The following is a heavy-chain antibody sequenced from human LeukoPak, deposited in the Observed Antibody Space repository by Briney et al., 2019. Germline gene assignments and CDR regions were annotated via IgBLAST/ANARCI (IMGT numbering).Heavy chain of an antibody. CDR3: ARDKIAAAGLGDLDP. V-gene: IGHV4-39*07. J-gene: IGHJ5*02. Sequence: SETLSLTCTVSGGSISSSSYYWGWIRQPPGKGLEWIGSIYYSGSTYYNPSLKSRVTISVDTSKNQFSLKLSSVTAADTAAYYCARDKIAAAGLGDLDPWGQGTLVTVSS. CDR1: GGSISSSSYY. CDR2: IYYSGST. D-gene: IGHD6-13*01.